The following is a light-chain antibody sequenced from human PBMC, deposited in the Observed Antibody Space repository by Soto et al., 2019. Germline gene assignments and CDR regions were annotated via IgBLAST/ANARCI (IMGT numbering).Light chain of an antibody. Sequence: QSVLTQPASVSGSPGQSITISCTGTSSDVGGYNYVSWYQQHPGKAPKLMIYDVSNRPSGVSNRFSGSKSGNTASLTISGLQAEDYADYYCSSYTSSSTPYVFGTGPKVTVL. CDR1: SSDVGGYNY. J-gene: IGLJ1*01. CDR3: SSYTSSSTPYV. CDR2: DVS. V-gene: IGLV2-14*01.